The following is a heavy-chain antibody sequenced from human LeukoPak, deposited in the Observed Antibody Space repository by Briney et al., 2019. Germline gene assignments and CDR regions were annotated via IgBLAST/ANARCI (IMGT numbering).Heavy chain of an antibody. Sequence: GGSLRLSCAASGFTFSSYAMHWVRQAPGKGLEWVAVISYDGSNKYYADSVKGRFTISRDNSKNTLYLQMNSLRAEDTAVYYCARDHSESSGSSNWFDPWGQGTLVTVSS. D-gene: IGHD3-22*01. CDR2: ISYDGSNK. CDR3: ARDHSESSGSSNWFDP. CDR1: GFTFSSYA. J-gene: IGHJ5*02. V-gene: IGHV3-30*07.